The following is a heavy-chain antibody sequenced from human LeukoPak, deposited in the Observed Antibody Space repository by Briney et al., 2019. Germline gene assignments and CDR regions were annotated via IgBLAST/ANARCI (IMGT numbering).Heavy chain of an antibody. CDR3: ARQPSIAAAGHTYSYYYGMDV. J-gene: IGHJ6*02. V-gene: IGHV4-59*08. D-gene: IGHD6-13*01. CDR2: IYYSGST. CDR1: GGSISSYY. Sequence: SETLSLTCTVSGGSISSYYWSWIRQPPGKGLEWIGYIYYSGSTNYNPSLKSRVTISVDTSKNQFSLKLSSVTAADTAVYYCARQPSIAAAGHTYSYYYGMDVWGQGTTVTVSS.